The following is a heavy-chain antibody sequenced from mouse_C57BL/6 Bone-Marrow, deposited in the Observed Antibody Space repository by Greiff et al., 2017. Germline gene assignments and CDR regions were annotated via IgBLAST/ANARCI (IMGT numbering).Heavy chain of an antibody. CDR1: GFTFSSYA. Sequence: EVQRVESGGGLVKPGGSLKLSCAASGFTFSSYAMSWVRQTPEKRLEWVATISDGGSYTYYPDNVKGRFTISRDNAKNNLYLQMSHLKSEDTAMYCCASDFYEGDYWGQGTSVTVSS. V-gene: IGHV5-4*01. CDR2: ISDGGSYT. D-gene: IGHD2-3*01. J-gene: IGHJ4*01. CDR3: ASDFYEGDY.